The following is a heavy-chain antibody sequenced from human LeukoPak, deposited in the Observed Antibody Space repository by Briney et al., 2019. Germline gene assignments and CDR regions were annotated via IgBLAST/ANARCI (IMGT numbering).Heavy chain of an antibody. V-gene: IGHV4-59*01. J-gene: IGHJ4*02. CDR2: IYYSGST. CDR3: ARGGIAAAGMFDY. D-gene: IGHD6-13*01. CDR1: GGSISSYY. Sequence: PSETLSLTCTVSGGSISSYYWSWIRQPPGKGLEWIGYIYYSGSTNYNPSLKGRVTISVDTSKNQFSLKLSSVTAADTAVYYCARGGIAAAGMFDYWGQGTLVTVSS.